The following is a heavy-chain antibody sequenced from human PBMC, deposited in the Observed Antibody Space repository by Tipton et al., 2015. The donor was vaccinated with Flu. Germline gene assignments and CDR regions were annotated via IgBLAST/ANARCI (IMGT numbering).Heavy chain of an antibody. J-gene: IGHJ6*02. CDR3: ARGSYHHNYFYFYGLDV. CDR2: SDYTGYT. Sequence: SLTCTVSGGPMHNYYWSWIRQPPGLGLEWIGYSDYTGYTNYNPSLKSRLTISLDTSKSQFSLKLNSVTAADTAAYFCARGSYHHNYFYFYGLDVWGPGTTVNVSS. D-gene: IGHD1-14*01. V-gene: IGHV4-59*01. CDR1: GGPMHNYY.